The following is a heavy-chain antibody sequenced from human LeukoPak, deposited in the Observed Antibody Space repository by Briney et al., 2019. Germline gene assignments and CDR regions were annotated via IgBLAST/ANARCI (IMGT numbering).Heavy chain of an antibody. CDR1: GYTFTAYY. Sequence: ASVKDSCKASGYTFTAYYIHWLRQAPGPGLESMGCINPNSGGPYDAMNIRDMLTMNWATSISTANMELTRLSFDDIAITHLGREGDPYRTDVWGQGTTVNGSS. CDR2: INPNSGGP. J-gene: IGHJ6*02. D-gene: IGHD1-26*01. V-gene: IGHV1-2*02. CDR3: GREGDPYRTDV.